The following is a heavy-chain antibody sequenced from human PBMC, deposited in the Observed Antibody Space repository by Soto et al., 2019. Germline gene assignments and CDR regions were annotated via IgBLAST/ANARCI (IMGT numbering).Heavy chain of an antibody. J-gene: IGHJ4*02. D-gene: IGHD2-21*01. V-gene: IGHV4-31*03. CDR2: ISSRGRT. CDR3: ARGVIH. CDR1: GGSISSCGYY. Sequence: QVQLQESGPGLVKPSQTLSLTCTVSGGSISSCGYYWSWIRQQPVKGQEWIGYISSRGRTYYNPSLKSRVTISVDTSKNQFSLKLSSVTAADTAVYYCARGVIHWGQGTLVTVSS.